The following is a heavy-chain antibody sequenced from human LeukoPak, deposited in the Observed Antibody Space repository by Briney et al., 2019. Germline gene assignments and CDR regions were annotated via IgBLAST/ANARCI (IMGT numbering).Heavy chain of an antibody. Sequence: SETLSLTCAVYGGSFSGYYWSWIRQPPGKGLEWIGEINHSGSTNYNPSLKSRVTISVDTSKNQFLLELSSVTAADTAVYCCARGSSGENAFDIWGQGTMVTVSS. D-gene: IGHD6-25*01. CDR2: INHSGST. CDR3: ARGSSGENAFDI. CDR1: GGSFSGYY. J-gene: IGHJ3*02. V-gene: IGHV4-34*01.